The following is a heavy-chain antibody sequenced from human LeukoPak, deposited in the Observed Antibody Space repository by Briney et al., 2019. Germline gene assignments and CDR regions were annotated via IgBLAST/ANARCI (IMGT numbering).Heavy chain of an antibody. D-gene: IGHD5-18*01. V-gene: IGHV1-2*02. J-gene: IGHJ4*02. CDR3: ARDRSGGIQLWLTFDY. Sequence: ASVKVSCKASGYTFTGYYMHWVRQAPGQGLEWMGWINPNSGGTNYAQKFQGRVTMTRDTSISTAYMELSRLRSDDTAVYYCARDRSGGIQLWLTFDYWGQGTLVTVSS. CDR2: INPNSGGT. CDR1: GYTFTGYY.